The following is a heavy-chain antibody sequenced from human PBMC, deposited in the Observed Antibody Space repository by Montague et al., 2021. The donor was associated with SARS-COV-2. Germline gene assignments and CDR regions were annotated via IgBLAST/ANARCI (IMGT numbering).Heavy chain of an antibody. J-gene: IGHJ3*02. D-gene: IGHD5/OR15-5a*01. V-gene: IGHV3-64*01. CDR2: ISSDGGRT. CDR3: TNSVYGYPNDDFDI. CDR1: GFTFSNYA. Sequence: SLRLSCAASGFTFSNYAMHWVRQAPGKGLEYVSTISSDGGRTYYVHSLKGRFTISRDNSKNTLYLQMNRLRAEDMAVYYCTNSVYGYPNDDFDIWGQGTMVTVSS.